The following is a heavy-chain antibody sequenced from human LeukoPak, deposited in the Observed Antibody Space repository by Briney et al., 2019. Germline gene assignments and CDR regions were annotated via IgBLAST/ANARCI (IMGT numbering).Heavy chain of an antibody. Sequence: GASVKVSCKASGYTFTSYYMHWVRQAPGQGLEWMGIINPSGGSTSYAQKFQGRVTMTRDTSTSTVYMELSGLRSEDTAVYYCALIVVVPAAPTRGEFVDYWGQGTLVTVSS. J-gene: IGHJ4*02. D-gene: IGHD2-2*01. CDR1: GYTFTSYY. V-gene: IGHV1-46*03. CDR2: INPSGGST. CDR3: ALIVVVPAAPTRGEFVDY.